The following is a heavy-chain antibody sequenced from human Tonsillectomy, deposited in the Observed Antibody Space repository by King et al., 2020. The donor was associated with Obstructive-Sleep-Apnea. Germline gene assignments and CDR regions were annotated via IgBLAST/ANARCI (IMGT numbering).Heavy chain of an antibody. CDR3: AKASYDSSGYYPPTADY. Sequence: EVQLVQSGGGLVQPGGSLRLSCAASGFTFSTYAMSWVRQAPGKGLEWVSAISGSGGSTYYADSVKGRFTISRDNSKNTLYLQMNSLRAGDTAVYYCAKASYDSSGYYPPTADYWGQGTLVTVSS. CDR2: ISGSGGST. J-gene: IGHJ4*02. V-gene: IGHV3-23*04. CDR1: GFTFSTYA. D-gene: IGHD3-22*01.